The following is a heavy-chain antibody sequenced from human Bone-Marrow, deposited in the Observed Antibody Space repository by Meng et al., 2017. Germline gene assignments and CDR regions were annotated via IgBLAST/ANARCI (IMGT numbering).Heavy chain of an antibody. CDR2: ISSGSAYI. V-gene: IGHV3-21*01. CDR3: ARDGGYYDSSGYPRYYYYYGMDV. Sequence: GESLKISCEASGFTFSSYSMNWVRQAPGMGLEWVSSISSGSAYIDYADSVKGRFTISRDNAKNSLFLQMDSLRAEDTAVYYCARDGGYYDSSGYPRYYYYYGMDVWGQGTMVTVSS. D-gene: IGHD3-22*01. J-gene: IGHJ6*02. CDR1: GFTFSSYS.